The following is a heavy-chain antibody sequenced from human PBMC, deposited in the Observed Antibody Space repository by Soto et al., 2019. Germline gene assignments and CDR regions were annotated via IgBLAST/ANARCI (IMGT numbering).Heavy chain of an antibody. V-gene: IGHV1-69*02. CDR3: ASSSRVLLDY. Sequence: QVQLVQSGAEVKKPGSSVKVSCKASGGTFSSYRISWVRQAPGQGLEWMGRIIPILGIANYAQKLQGRVKITAGKSTSRAYMELSSLRSEDTAVYYCASSSRVLLDYWGEGTLVTVSS. CDR2: IIPILGIA. J-gene: IGHJ4*02. D-gene: IGHD3-10*01. CDR1: GGTFSSYR.